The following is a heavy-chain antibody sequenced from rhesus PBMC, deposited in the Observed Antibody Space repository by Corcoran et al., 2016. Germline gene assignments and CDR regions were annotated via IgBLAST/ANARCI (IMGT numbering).Heavy chain of an antibody. Sequence: EVQLVESGGGLVQPGGSLRLSRAASGFTVSSYGMHWVRQAPGKGLEWVAVISYNGSKKYYADSVKDLFTISSDNSKNMLYLQMNNLKLEDTAVYYCVGGYCSGGVCYAFDYWGQGVLVTVSS. CDR1: GFTVSSYG. CDR3: VGGYCSGGVCYAFDY. V-gene: IGHV3-54*02. CDR2: ISYNGSKK. D-gene: IGHD2-8*01. J-gene: IGHJ4*01.